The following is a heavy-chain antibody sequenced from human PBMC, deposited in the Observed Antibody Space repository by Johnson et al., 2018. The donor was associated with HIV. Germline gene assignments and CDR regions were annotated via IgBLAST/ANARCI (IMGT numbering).Heavy chain of an antibody. J-gene: IGHJ3*02. D-gene: IGHD5-18*01. CDR1: GFTFSSYG. V-gene: IGHV3-30*02. CDR3: AKDSERGYSYGWCGFDI. Sequence: QVQLVESGGGVVQPWGSLRLSCAASGFTFSSYGMHWVRQAPGKGLEWVAIIRYDGSNKYYADSVKGRFTISRDDSKSTLNLQMNSLRAEDTAVYYCAKDSERGYSYGWCGFDIWRQGTMVTVSS. CDR2: IRYDGSNK.